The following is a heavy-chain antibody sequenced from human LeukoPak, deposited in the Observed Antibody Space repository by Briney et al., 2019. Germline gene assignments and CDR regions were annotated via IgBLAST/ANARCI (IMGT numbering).Heavy chain of an antibody. J-gene: IGHJ6*02. D-gene: IGHD6-19*01. V-gene: IGHV3-7*01. CDR3: ARVKEAGLDV. CDR2: IKKDGSEK. Sequence: GGSLRLSCAASGFTFSDYWMTWVRQAPGKGLEWVANIKKDGSEKYYVDSVKGRFTISRDNAKNSLSLQMNSLRAEDTALYYCARVKEAGLDVWGQGTTVTVSS. CDR1: GFTFSDYW.